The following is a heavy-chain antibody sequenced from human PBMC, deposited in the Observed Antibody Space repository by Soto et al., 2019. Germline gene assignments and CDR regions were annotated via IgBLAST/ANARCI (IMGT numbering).Heavy chain of an antibody. CDR3: ARDRSCSSTSCYYGMDV. Sequence: SETLSLTCTVSGGSVSSGSYYWSWIRQPPGKGLEWIGYIYYSGSTNYNPSLKSRVTISVDTSKNQFSLKLSSVIAADTAVYYCARDRSCSSTSCYYGMDVWGQGTTVTVSS. CDR2: IYYSGST. CDR1: GGSVSSGSYY. D-gene: IGHD2-2*01. V-gene: IGHV4-61*01. J-gene: IGHJ6*02.